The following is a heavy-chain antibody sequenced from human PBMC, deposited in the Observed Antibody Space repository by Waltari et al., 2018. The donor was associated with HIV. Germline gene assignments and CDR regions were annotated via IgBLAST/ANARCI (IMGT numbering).Heavy chain of an antibody. V-gene: IGHV3-7*03. Sequence: EVELREAGGGLVEPGASLTLSCVASGFTFRPYSFNWVRLRTRNGLELMASRKGGSGEHSYVDPVKGRFTISRDDSVNTVFLHMDKPGAEDTGRYCCVRDDPGYTPIDYWGPGTLVTVSP. J-gene: IGHJ4*02. CDR3: VRDDPGYTPIDY. CDR2: RKGGSGEH. D-gene: IGHD2-2*02. CDR1: GFTFRPYS.